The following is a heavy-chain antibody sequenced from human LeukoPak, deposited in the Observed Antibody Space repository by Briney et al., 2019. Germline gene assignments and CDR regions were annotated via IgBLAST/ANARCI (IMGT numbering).Heavy chain of an antibody. Sequence: PGRSLRLSCAASGFTFDDYAMRWVRQAPGKGLEWVSGISWNGGSIGYADSVKGRFTISRDNAKNSLYLQMNSLRAEDTALYYCAKGGEGYYYDSSGFWYFDLWGRGTLVTVSS. CDR3: AKGGEGYYYDSSGFWYFDL. D-gene: IGHD3-22*01. J-gene: IGHJ2*01. CDR1: GFTFDDYA. CDR2: ISWNGGSI. V-gene: IGHV3-9*01.